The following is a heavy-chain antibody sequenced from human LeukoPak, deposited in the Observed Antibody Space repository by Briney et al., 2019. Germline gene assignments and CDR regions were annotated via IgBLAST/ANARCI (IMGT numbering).Heavy chain of an antibody. V-gene: IGHV4-4*09. Sequence: PSETLSLTCTVSGGSVSSYYWSWIRQPPGKGQEWIGYIYTSGSTNYNPSLKSRVTISVATSKKQFSQKLSSVTAADTAVYYCARRQCGGDCYYGNWFDPWGQGTLVTVSS. CDR1: GGSVSSYY. J-gene: IGHJ5*02. D-gene: IGHD2-21*02. CDR3: ARRQCGGDCYYGNWFDP. CDR2: IYTSGST.